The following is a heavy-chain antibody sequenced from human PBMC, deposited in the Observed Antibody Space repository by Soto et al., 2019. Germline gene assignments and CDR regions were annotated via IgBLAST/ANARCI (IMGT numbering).Heavy chain of an antibody. V-gene: IGHV3-23*01. CDR3: AHPRGYGVFDAYDI. Sequence: GGSLSLSCVASGFNFRTYAMSWVRQAPGKGLEWVSAISAGGGSTYYADSVKGRFTISRDNSINSLYMQMNSLRTEDTAVYYCAHPRGYGVFDAYDIWGQGAMVTV. J-gene: IGHJ3*02. CDR2: ISAGGGST. D-gene: IGHD4-17*01. CDR1: GFNFRTYA.